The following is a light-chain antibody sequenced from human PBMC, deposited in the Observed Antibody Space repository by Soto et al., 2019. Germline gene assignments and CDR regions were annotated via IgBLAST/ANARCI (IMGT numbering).Light chain of an antibody. CDR3: QQFKSDLFT. CDR1: QGISSA. J-gene: IGKJ3*01. V-gene: IGKV1-13*02. Sequence: AIQLTQSPSSLSASVGDRVTITCRASQGISSALAWYQQKPGKPPKLLIYDASTLESGVPSRFSGSGSGTDFTLTISSLQPEDFATYYCQQFKSDLFTFGPGTKVDIK. CDR2: DAS.